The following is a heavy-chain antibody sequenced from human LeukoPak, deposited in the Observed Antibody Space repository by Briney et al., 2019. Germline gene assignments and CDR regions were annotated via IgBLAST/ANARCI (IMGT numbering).Heavy chain of an antibody. CDR1: GGSISSYY. D-gene: IGHD4-17*01. Sequence: PSETLSLTCTVSGGSISSYYWSWIRQPPGKGLEWIGYIYYSGSTNYNPSLKSRVTISVDTSKNQFSLKLSSVTAADTAVYYCARINDYGDGDGRWYFDLWGRGTLVTVSS. CDR2: IYYSGST. V-gene: IGHV4-59*08. J-gene: IGHJ2*01. CDR3: ARINDYGDGDGRWYFDL.